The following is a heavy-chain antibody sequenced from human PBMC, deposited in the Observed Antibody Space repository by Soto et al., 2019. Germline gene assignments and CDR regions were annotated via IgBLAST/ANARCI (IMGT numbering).Heavy chain of an antibody. V-gene: IGHV1-18*01. J-gene: IGHJ3*01. CDR1: RYTFTSHG. CDR2: IITFNGKT. Sequence: SVKVSCKTFRYTFTSHGIAWVRPAHGPMLEWMGWIITFNGKTDYAQKFQGRVTMTADTLTSTVHMELRSLRSDDTAVYYCARLLTEGATFREDAFDRWVQGTKVTVSS. CDR3: ARLLTEGATFREDAFDR. D-gene: IGHD1-26*01.